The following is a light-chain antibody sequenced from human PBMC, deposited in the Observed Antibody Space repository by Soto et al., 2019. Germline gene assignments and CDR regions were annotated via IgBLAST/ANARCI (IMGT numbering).Light chain of an antibody. CDR1: QDIKNY. CDR2: DAS. J-gene: IGKJ4*01. CDR3: QQYDNLQLT. Sequence: DIQMTQSPSSLSASVGDRVTITCQASQDIKNYLNWYQQKSGKAPKLLIYDASDLETGVPSRFSGSGSGTDFTFTINSLQPEDIATYYCQQYDNLQLTLGGGTKVDIK. V-gene: IGKV1-33*01.